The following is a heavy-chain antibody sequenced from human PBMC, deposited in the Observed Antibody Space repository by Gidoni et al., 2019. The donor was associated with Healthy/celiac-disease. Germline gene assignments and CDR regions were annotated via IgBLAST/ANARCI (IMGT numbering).Heavy chain of an antibody. Sequence: QVQLQESGPGLVKPSGSLSLTCAVSGGSISSRNWWSWFRQPPGKGLEWIWEIYHSGSTNYNPSLKSRVTISVDKSKNQFSRKLSSVTAADTAVYYCARFSPSSGWYGRGFDYWGQGTLVTVSS. CDR3: ARFSPSSGWYGRGFDY. CDR1: GGSISSRNW. V-gene: IGHV4-4*02. CDR2: IYHSGST. D-gene: IGHD6-19*01. J-gene: IGHJ4*02.